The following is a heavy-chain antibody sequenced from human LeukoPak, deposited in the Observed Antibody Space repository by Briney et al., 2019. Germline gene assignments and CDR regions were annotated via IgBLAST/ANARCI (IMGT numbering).Heavy chain of an antibody. J-gene: IGHJ4*02. Sequence: GGSLRLSCAASGFNFDDYGMTWARQAPGRGLEWVSGVNWSGSSTNYADSVKGRFTISRDSATNSLYLQMNSLRAEDTALYYCARAHNYDGRDYYYAFSDYWGQGTLVTVSS. CDR2: VNWSGSST. CDR3: ARAHNYDGRDYYYAFSDY. D-gene: IGHD3-22*01. V-gene: IGHV3-20*04. CDR1: GFNFDDYG.